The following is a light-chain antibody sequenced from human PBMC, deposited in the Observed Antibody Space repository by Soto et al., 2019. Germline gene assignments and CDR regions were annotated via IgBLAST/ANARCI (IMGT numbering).Light chain of an antibody. CDR3: QPYGSSPQT. Sequence: EIVLTQSPGTLSLSPGERATLSCRASQSVSSNYLAWFQQKPGQAPRLLIYAASSRATGIPDRFSGSGSGTDFTLTISRLEPEDFAVYYCQPYGSSPQTFGQGTKVDI. J-gene: IGKJ1*01. CDR2: AAS. V-gene: IGKV3-20*01. CDR1: QSVSSNY.